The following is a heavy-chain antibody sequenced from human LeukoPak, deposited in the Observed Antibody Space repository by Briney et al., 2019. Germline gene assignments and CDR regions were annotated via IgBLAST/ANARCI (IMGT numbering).Heavy chain of an antibody. Sequence: ASVKVSCKASGYSFSHYGISWVRQAPGQGLEWMGWISAYNGNTNYAQKLQGRVTMTTDTSTSTAYMELRSLRSDDTAVYYCARDARFEQQLVQTWGQGTLVTVSS. V-gene: IGHV1-18*01. D-gene: IGHD6-13*01. CDR2: ISAYNGNT. CDR3: ARDARFEQQLVQT. CDR1: GYSFSHYG. J-gene: IGHJ5*02.